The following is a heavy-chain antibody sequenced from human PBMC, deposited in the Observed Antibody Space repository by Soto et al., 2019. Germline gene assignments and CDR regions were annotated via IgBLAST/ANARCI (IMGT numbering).Heavy chain of an antibody. CDR1: GFTFSSYG. CDR2: ILYDGSNK. CDR3: AKDLVGATKGPADY. J-gene: IGHJ4*02. V-gene: IGHV3-30*18. D-gene: IGHD1-26*01. Sequence: GGSLRLSCAASGFTFSSYGMHWVRQAPGKGLEWVAVILYDGSNKYYADSVKGRFTISRDNSKNTLYLQMNSLRAEDTAVYYCAKDLVGATKGPADYWGQGTLVTSPQ.